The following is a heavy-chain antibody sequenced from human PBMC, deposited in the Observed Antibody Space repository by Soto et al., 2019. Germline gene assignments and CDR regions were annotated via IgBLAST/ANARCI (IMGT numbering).Heavy chain of an antibody. CDR3: ARDIVVVPAATPYGMDV. D-gene: IGHD2-2*01. Sequence: SVKVSCKASGFTFTSSAMQWVRQARGQRLEWIGWIVVGSGNTNYAQKFQERVTITRDMSTSTAYMELSSLRSDDTAVYYCARDIVVVPAATPYGMDVWGQGTMVTVSS. CDR2: IVVGSGNT. J-gene: IGHJ6*02. CDR1: GFTFTSSA. V-gene: IGHV1-58*02.